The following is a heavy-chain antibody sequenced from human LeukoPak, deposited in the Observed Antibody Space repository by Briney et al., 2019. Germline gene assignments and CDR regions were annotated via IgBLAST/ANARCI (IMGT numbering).Heavy chain of an antibody. CDR3: ARAAAVCSSTSCYGHY. Sequence: GGSLRLSCAASGFTVSSNYMSWVRQAPGKGLEWVSAISGSGGSTYYADSVKGRFTISRDNSKNTLYLQMNSLRAEDTAVYYCARAAAVCSSTSCYGHYWGQGTLVTVSS. V-gene: IGHV3-23*01. CDR2: ISGSGGST. D-gene: IGHD2-2*01. J-gene: IGHJ4*02. CDR1: GFTVSSNY.